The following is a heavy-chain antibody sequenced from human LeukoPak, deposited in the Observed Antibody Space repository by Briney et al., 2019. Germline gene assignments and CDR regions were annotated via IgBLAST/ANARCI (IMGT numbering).Heavy chain of an antibody. CDR3: AGRVWGGNNDLDY. J-gene: IGHJ4*02. Sequence: ASVKVSCKASGYTFTGYYMHWVRQAPGQRLEWMGWINPNSCGTNYAQKFQGRVTMTRDTSISTAYMELSRLRSDDTDVYYCAGRVWGGNNDLDYWGQGTLVTVSS. CDR2: INPNSCGT. V-gene: IGHV1-2*02. CDR1: GYTFTGYY. D-gene: IGHD3-16*01.